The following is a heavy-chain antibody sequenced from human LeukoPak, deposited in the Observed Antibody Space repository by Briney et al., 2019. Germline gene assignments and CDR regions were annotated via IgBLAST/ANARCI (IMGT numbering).Heavy chain of an antibody. CDR2: IKSKTDGGTT. D-gene: IGHD3-22*01. Sequence: GGSLRLSCAASGFTFSYAWMSWVRQASGKGLEWVGRIKSKTDGGTTDYASPVKGRFTISRDDSENTLYLQMSSLKTEDTAVYYCTTVSGYFYDSSGYYSYWGQGTLVTVSP. CDR1: GFTFSYAW. CDR3: TTVSGYFYDSSGYYSY. V-gene: IGHV3-15*01. J-gene: IGHJ4*02.